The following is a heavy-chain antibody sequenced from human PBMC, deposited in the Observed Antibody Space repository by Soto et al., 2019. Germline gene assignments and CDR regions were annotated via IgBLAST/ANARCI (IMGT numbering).Heavy chain of an antibody. Sequence: PSETLSLTCTVSGGSISRVKDYWSWIRQPPGKGLEWIGYNYYSGSAYYNPSLKSRVTISIDTSKNQFSLKVTSVTAADTAVYYCARHNPYCSSTSCVGWVDVWGQGTTVTVSS. V-gene: IGHV4-30-4*01. CDR3: ARHNPYCSSTSCVGWVDV. CDR2: NYYSGSA. J-gene: IGHJ6*02. CDR1: GGSISRVKDY. D-gene: IGHD2-2*01.